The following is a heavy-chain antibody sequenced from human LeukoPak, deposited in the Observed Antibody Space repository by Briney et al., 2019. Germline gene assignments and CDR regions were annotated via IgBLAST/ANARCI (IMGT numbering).Heavy chain of an antibody. D-gene: IGHD3-22*01. V-gene: IGHV1-46*01. CDR3: ARRDSSGYILHDY. Sequence: ASVKVSCKASGYTFTSYYMHWVRQAPGQGLEWMGIINPSGGSTSYAQKFQGRVTMTRDTSTSTVYIELSSLRSEATAVYYCARRDSSGYILHDYWGQGTLVTVSS. CDR1: GYTFTSYY. CDR2: INPSGGST. J-gene: IGHJ4*02.